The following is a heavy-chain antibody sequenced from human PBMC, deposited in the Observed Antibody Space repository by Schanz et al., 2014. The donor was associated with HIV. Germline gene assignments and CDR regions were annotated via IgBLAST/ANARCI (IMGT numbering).Heavy chain of an antibody. CDR1: GGSFSGYY. D-gene: IGHD3-10*01. CDR3: ARGDDYYGSGTPAYYHAMDV. Sequence: QVQLQESGPGLVKPSETLSLTCAVYGGSFSGYYWSWIRQPPGKGLEWIGEINHSGSTNYNPSLKSRVPISVDPSKNQFSLKLSSVTAADTAVYYCARGDDYYGSGTPAYYHAMDVWGQGTTVTVSS. CDR2: INHSGST. J-gene: IGHJ6*02. V-gene: IGHV4-34*01.